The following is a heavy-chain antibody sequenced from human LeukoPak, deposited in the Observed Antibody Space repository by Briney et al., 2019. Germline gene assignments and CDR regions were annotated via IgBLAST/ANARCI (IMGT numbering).Heavy chain of an antibody. D-gene: IGHD3-16*02. V-gene: IGHV3-48*02. CDR2: ISTSSHNI. J-gene: IGHJ4*02. CDR1: GFNFSIYN. CDR3: ARVQYDYIRGSYRSLDY. Sequence: GGALRLTCAASGFNFSIYNMNWVRQAPGEGLEWVSYISTSSHNIYYADSVKGRFTISRDDAKNSLYLQMNSLRDEDTAVYYCARVQYDYIRGSYRSLDYWGQGALVTVSS.